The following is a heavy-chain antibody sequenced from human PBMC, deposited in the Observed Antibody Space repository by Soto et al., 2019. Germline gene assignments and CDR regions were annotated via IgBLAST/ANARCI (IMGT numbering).Heavy chain of an antibody. CDR3: PRHPRGAATVTSVINWFDP. D-gene: IGHD4-17*01. CDR2: IYYSGST. V-gene: IGHV4-39*01. CDR1: GGSISSSSSY. Sequence: QLQLQESGPGLVNPSETLSLTCTVSGGSISSSSSYWGWIRQPAGKGLEWIGYIYYSGSTNYIPSLKNRVTISVDPSKNQSPLNLTSVTAADAAVYYCPRHPRGAATVTSVINWFDPWGQGALVTVSS. J-gene: IGHJ5*02.